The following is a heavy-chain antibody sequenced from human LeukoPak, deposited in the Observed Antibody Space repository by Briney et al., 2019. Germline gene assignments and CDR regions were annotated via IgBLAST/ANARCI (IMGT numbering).Heavy chain of an antibody. D-gene: IGHD2-2*02. Sequence: SVKVSCKASGGTFSSYAISWARQAPGQGLEWMGGIIPIFGTANYAQRFQGRVTITADESTSTAYMELSSLRSEDTAVYYCARDMDIVVVPAAIRMNYWGQGTLVTVSS. V-gene: IGHV1-69*01. J-gene: IGHJ4*02. CDR1: GGTFSSYA. CDR3: ARDMDIVVVPAAIRMNY. CDR2: IIPIFGTA.